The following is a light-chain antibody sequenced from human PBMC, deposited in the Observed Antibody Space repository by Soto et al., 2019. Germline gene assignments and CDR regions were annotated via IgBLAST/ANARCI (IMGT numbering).Light chain of an antibody. CDR3: QHYNNRLT. CDR2: GAS. J-gene: IGKJ4*01. V-gene: IGKV3-15*01. CDR1: QSVSSK. Sequence: EIVMTQSPATLSVSPGERATLSCRASQSVSSKLAWYQQKPGQAPRILIYGASTRATGIPARFSGGGSGTDFTLTISSLESEDFGVYYCQHYNNRLTFGRGTKVEMK.